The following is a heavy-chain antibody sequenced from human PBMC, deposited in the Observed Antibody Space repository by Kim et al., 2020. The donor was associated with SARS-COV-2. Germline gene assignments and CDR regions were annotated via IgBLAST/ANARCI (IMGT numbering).Heavy chain of an antibody. V-gene: IGHV4-34*01. CDR2: INHSGST. D-gene: IGHD3-22*01. Sequence: SETLSLTCAVYGGSFSGYYWSWIRQPPGKGLEWIGEINHSGSTNYNPSLKSRVTISVDTSKNQFSLKLSSVTAADTAVYYCARGWGYYYDSSGYPYAPWG. CDR1: GGSFSGYY. J-gene: IGHJ5*02. CDR3: ARGWGYYYDSSGYPYAP.